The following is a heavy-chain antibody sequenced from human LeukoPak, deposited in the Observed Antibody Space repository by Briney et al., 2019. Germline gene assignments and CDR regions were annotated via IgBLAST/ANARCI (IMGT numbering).Heavy chain of an antibody. CDR2: ISYDGSNK. D-gene: IGHD6-13*01. CDR3: AKDGPLQIAAAAPGYFDY. CDR1: GFTFSSYG. J-gene: IGHJ4*02. V-gene: IGHV3-30*18. Sequence: PGRSLRLSCAASGFTFSSYGMHWVRQAPGKGLEWVAVISYDGSNKYYADSVEGRFTISRDNSKNTLYLQMNSLRAEDTAVYYCAKDGPLQIAAAAPGYFDYWGQGTLVTVSS.